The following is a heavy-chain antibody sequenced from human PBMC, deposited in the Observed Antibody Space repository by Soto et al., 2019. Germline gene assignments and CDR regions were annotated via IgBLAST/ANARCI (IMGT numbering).Heavy chain of an antibody. D-gene: IGHD3-22*01. CDR2: IKSEANGGTT. V-gene: IGHV3-15*07. Sequence: ESVGGLVKPGGSLRLSCAASGFSFSNAWMKWVRQAPGKGLEWVGRIKSEANGGTTDHAAAVKGRFIISRDDSKNMLFLQMDSLITEDSAVYYCAHYRDSSARHVDFWGQGTLVTVSS. CDR3: AHYRDSSARHVDF. J-gene: IGHJ4*02. CDR1: GFSFSNAW.